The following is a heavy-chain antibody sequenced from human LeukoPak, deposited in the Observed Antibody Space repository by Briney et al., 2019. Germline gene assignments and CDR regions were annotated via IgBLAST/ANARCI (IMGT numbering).Heavy chain of an antibody. CDR2: IKTDGSET. Sequence: HPGGSLRLSCAASGFTFSSYAMSWVRQAPGKGLEWMASIKTDGSETYYVDSVKGRFAISRDNAKNSLYLQMNSLRAEDTAVYYCVRWAILPHFDSWGQGTLVTVSS. D-gene: IGHD3-3*02. J-gene: IGHJ4*02. CDR1: GFTFSSYA. CDR3: VRWAILPHFDS. V-gene: IGHV3-7*01.